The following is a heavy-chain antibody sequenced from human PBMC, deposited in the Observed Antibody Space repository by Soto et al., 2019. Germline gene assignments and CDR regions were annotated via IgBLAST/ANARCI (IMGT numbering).Heavy chain of an antibody. CDR1: GDSISSGDYY. V-gene: IGHV4-61*08. CDR3: ARGVVAQATIVGPDRWFDP. CDR2: IYYSGST. D-gene: IGHD1-26*01. Sequence: SETLSLTCTVSGDSISSGDYYWSWIRQPPGKGLEWIGCIYYSGSTNYNPSLKSRVTISVDTSKNQFSLKLSSVTAADTAVYYCARGVVAQATIVGPDRWFDPWGQGTLVTVSS. J-gene: IGHJ5*02.